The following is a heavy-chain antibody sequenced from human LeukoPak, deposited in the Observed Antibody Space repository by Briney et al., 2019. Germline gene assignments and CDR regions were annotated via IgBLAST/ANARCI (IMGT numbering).Heavy chain of an antibody. J-gene: IGHJ3*02. V-gene: IGHV5-51*01. D-gene: IGHD5-24*01. CDR3: ARHRDGYKDAFDI. Sequence: GESLKISCKGSGYSFTNYWIGWVRQMPGKGLEWMGIIYPGDSDTRYSPSFQGQVTISADKSISTAYLQWSSLKASDTAMYYCARHRDGYKDAFDIWGQGTMVTVSS. CDR2: IYPGDSDT. CDR1: GYSFTNYW.